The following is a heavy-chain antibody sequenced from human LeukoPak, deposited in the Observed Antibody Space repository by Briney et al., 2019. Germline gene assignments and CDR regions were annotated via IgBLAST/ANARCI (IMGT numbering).Heavy chain of an antibody. CDR1: GYSISSGYY. D-gene: IGHD3-22*01. V-gene: IGHV4-38-2*01. CDR3: GTNAGGYYDSSGYYDY. CDR2: IYHSGST. Sequence: SETLSLTCAVSGYSISSGYYWGWIRQPPGKGLEWIGSIYHSGSTYYNPSLKSRVTISVDTSKNQFSLKLSSVTAADTAVYYCGTNAGGYYDSSGYYDYWGQGTLVTVSS. J-gene: IGHJ4*02.